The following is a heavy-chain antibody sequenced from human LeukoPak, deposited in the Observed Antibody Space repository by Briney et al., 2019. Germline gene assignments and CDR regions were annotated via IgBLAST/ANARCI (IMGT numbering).Heavy chain of an antibody. CDR1: GGSISSGDYY. CDR2: IYYSGST. CDR3: ARVGANTTPAFDY. D-gene: IGHD1-26*01. V-gene: IGHV4-30-4*01. Sequence: SQTLSLTCTVSGGSISSGDYYWSWIRQPPGKGLEWIGYIYYSGSTYYNTSLKSRVTISVDTSKNQFSLKLSSVTAADTAVYYCARVGANTTPAFDYWGQGTLVTVSS. J-gene: IGHJ4*02.